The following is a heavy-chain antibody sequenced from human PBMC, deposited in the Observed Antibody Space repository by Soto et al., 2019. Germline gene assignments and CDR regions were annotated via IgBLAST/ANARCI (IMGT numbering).Heavy chain of an antibody. J-gene: IGHJ4*02. CDR2: IDAGNGDT. CDR1: GYTFTTYL. D-gene: IGHD6-13*01. Sequence: QVQLVQSGAEVKKPGASVKLSCKASGYTFTTYLMHWVRQAPGQRLEWMGWIDAGNGDTKYSQKFQGRVTMTRDTSATTVYMELSSLGSEDTAVYYCARPYSSSWSNYFDYWGQGTLVTVSS. CDR3: ARPYSSSWSNYFDY. V-gene: IGHV1-3*01.